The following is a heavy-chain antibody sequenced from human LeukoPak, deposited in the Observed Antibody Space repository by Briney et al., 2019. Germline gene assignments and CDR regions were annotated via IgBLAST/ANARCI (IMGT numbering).Heavy chain of an antibody. Sequence: ASVKVSCKASGYTFTSYAMHWVRQAPGQRLEWMGWINAGNGNTKYSQKFQGRVTITRDTSASTAYMELSSLRSEDTAVYYCAIHPSYSYYYYGMDVWGQGTTVTVSS. CDR2: INAGNGNT. CDR3: AIHPSYSYYYYGMDV. D-gene: IGHD1-26*01. CDR1: GYTFTSYA. J-gene: IGHJ6*02. V-gene: IGHV1-3*01.